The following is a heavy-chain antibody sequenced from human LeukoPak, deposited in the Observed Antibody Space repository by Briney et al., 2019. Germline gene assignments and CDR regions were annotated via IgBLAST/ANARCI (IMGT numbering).Heavy chain of an antibody. D-gene: IGHD2-2*01. V-gene: IGHV4-59*01. CDR1: GGSISSYY. J-gene: IGHJ3*02. Sequence: SETLSLTCTVSGGSISSYYWSWIRQPPGKGLEWIGYIYYSGSTNYNPSLKSRVTISVDTSKNQFSLKLSSVTAADTAVYYCARWEYCSSTSCYDAFDIWGQGTMVTVSS. CDR2: IYYSGST. CDR3: ARWEYCSSTSCYDAFDI.